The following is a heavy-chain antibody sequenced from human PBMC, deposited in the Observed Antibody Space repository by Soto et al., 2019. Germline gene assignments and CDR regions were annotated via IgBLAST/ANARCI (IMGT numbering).Heavy chain of an antibody. CDR1: GFTLSGRS. V-gene: IGHV3-74*01. Sequence: EVQLVESGGGLVQPGGSLRLSCAASGFTLSGRSMHWVRQAPGKGLVWVSGIDNAGTDSTYADSVKGRFIISRDNSWNTVDLQMNSVRVEDTALYYCVRDTAEDCRSDTCYVPLQHWGQGTLVTVSS. CDR2: IDNAGTDS. D-gene: IGHD2-2*01. J-gene: IGHJ1*01. CDR3: VRDTAEDCRSDTCYVPLQH.